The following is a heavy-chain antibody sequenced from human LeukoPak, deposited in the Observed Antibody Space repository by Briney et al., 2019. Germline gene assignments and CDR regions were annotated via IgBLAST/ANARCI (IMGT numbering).Heavy chain of an antibody. CDR2: ISSSSNKV. CDR3: ARGGGLDV. D-gene: IGHD3-16*01. Sequence: GGSLRLSCAASGFAISDYSMNWVRQVPGKGLEWVSYISSSSNKVYYADSVKGRFTISRDNAKNSLFLQMNSLRADDTAVYYCARGGGLDVWGQGATVTVSS. V-gene: IGHV3-48*01. J-gene: IGHJ6*02. CDR1: GFAISDYS.